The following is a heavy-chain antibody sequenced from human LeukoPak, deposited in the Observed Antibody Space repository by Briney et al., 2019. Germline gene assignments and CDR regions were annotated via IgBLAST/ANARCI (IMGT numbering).Heavy chain of an antibody. Sequence: GGSLRLSCAASGFTFSSYSMNWVRQAPGKGLEWVSSISSSSSYIYYADSVKGRFTISRDNAKNSLYLQMNSLRAEDTAVYYCAKIAAAGTSTYWYFDLWGRGTLVTVSS. CDR3: AKIAAAGTSTYWYFDL. D-gene: IGHD6-13*01. CDR2: ISSSSSYI. J-gene: IGHJ2*01. V-gene: IGHV3-21*01. CDR1: GFTFSSYS.